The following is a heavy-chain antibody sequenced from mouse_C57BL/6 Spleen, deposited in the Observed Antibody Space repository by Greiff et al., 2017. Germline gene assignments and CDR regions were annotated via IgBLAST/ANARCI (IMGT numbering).Heavy chain of an antibody. CDR3: VREYYGYDDYYAMYY. J-gene: IGHJ4*01. CDR2: IRSRSSNYAP. D-gene: IGHD2-2*01. CDR1: GFTFNTYA. Sequence: EVQRVESGGGLVQPKGSLKLSCAASGFTFNTYAMPWVRQAPGKGLEWVAPIRSRSSNYAPYYADSVKDRFTISRDESQIMLYLQMNKLKTEDPAIDYCVREYYGYDDYYAMYYWGQGASVTVSS. V-gene: IGHV10-3*01.